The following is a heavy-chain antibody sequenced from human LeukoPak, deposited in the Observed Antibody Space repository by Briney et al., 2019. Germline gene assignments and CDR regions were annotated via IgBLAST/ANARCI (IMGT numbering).Heavy chain of an antibody. Sequence: SGGSLRLSCAASGFSFSIAWMSWVRQPPGKGLEWVGRIRSKADGGTTDYAAPVKGSFTISRDDSKNTLYLQMNSLKTEDTAVYYCSTPQDYGDHTYLFDYWGQGTLVTVSS. CDR2: IRSKADGGTT. CDR1: GFSFSIAW. J-gene: IGHJ4*02. V-gene: IGHV3-15*01. CDR3: STPQDYGDHTYLFDY. D-gene: IGHD4-17*01.